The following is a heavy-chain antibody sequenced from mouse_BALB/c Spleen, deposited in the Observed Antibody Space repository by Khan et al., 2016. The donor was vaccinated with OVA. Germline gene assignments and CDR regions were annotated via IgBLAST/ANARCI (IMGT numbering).Heavy chain of an antibody. V-gene: IGHV1-19*01. CDR3: TRGLFDV. Sequence: EVQLQQSGPELVKPGASVKMSCKASGYTFTDYYMKWVKQSQGKSLEWIGDINTDNGDTFYNQNFKGKATFTVDKSSSTAYMQLNSLTSEDSALYFCTRGLFDVWGAGTTVTVSS. CDR2: INTDNGDT. J-gene: IGHJ1*01. CDR1: GYTFTDYY.